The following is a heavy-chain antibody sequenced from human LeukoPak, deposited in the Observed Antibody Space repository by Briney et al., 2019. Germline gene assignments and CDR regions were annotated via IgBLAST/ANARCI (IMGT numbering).Heavy chain of an antibody. CDR3: NHPQSYDSSGYYYYYGMDV. CDR1: GYTFTNYA. CDR2: IIPIFGTA. Sequence: SVKVSCKTSGYTFTNYAISWVRQAPGQGLEWMGGIIPIFGTANYAQKFQGRVTITADESTSTAYMELSSLRSEDTAVYYCNHPQSYDSSGYYYYYGMDVWGQGTTVTVSS. V-gene: IGHV1-69*13. D-gene: IGHD3-22*01. J-gene: IGHJ6*02.